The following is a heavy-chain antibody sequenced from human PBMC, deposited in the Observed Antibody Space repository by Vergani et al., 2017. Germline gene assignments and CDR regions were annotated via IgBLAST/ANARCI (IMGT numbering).Heavy chain of an antibody. J-gene: IGHJ3*01. CDR3: ARSHSIYDFWSGYRYDAFDV. CDR1: GYSISSGYY. Sequence: QVQLQESGPGLVKPSETLSLTCAVSGYSISSGYYWGWIRQPPGKGLEWIGSIYHSGSTYYNPSLKSRVTISVDTSKNQFSLKLSSVTAADTAVYYCARSHSIYDFWSGYRYDAFDVWGQGTMVTVSS. V-gene: IGHV4-38-2*01. CDR2: IYHSGST. D-gene: IGHD3-3*01.